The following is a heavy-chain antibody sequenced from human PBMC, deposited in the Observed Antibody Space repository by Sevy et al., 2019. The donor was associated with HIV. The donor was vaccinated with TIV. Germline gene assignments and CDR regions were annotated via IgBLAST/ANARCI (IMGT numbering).Heavy chain of an antibody. CDR2: IRSNAHGETP. J-gene: IGHJ4*02. CDR3: SRTPAYDFWLES. Sequence: GGSMRLSCTSSGFTFSDSGISWFRQAPGKGLEWVSFIRSNAHGETPQYAASVRDRFTISRDDSKGIAYLQMNNLKIEDTAMYYCSRTPAYDFWLESWGQGTLVTVSS. D-gene: IGHD3-3*01. V-gene: IGHV3-49*03. CDR1: GFTFSDSG.